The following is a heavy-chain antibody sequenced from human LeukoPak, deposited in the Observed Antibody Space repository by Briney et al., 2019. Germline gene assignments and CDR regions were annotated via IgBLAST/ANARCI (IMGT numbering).Heavy chain of an antibody. J-gene: IGHJ4*02. CDR2: ISDSGGST. D-gene: IGHD6-13*01. V-gene: IGHV3-23*01. Sequence: GGSLRLSCAASGFTFSSYAMSWVRQAPGKGLEWVSAISDSGGSTYYAASVKGRFTISRDTSKNTLYLQMTSLRAEDTAVYYCAGEGYSSSWEDYWGQGTLVTVSS. CDR1: GFTFSSYA. CDR3: AGEGYSSSWEDY.